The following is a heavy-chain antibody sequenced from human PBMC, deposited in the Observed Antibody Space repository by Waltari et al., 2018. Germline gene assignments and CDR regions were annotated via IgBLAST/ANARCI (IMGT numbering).Heavy chain of an antibody. D-gene: IGHD1-26*01. CDR2: IYTSGST. V-gene: IGHV4-4*07. J-gene: IGHJ3*02. CDR3: AGGGWELQYNAFDI. CDR1: GGSISSYY. Sequence: QVQLQESGPGLVKPSETLSLTCSVPGGSISSYYWSWIRQPAGKGLEWIGRIYTSGSTNYNPSLKSRVTMSVDASKNQFSLKLTSVTAADTAVYYCAGGGWELQYNAFDIWGQGTMVTVSS.